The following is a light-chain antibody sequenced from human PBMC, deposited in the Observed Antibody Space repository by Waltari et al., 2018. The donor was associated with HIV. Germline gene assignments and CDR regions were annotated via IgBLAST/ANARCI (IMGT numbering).Light chain of an antibody. CDR2: GAS. CDR3: QQYYHVPYT. J-gene: IGKJ2*01. Sequence: DVVVTQSPDSLAVSLGETATLNCKSSQTLLYNSNNTTYLAWYQQKRGERTRLLIYGASTRQCVVPERCSGSGSGTDFTLTISRLQAEDVAVYYWQQYYHVPYTFGQGTKLEFK. V-gene: IGKV4-1*01. CDR1: QTLLYNSNNTTY.